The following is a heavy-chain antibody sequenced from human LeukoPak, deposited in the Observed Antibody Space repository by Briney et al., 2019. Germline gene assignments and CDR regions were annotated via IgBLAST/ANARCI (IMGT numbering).Heavy chain of an antibody. Sequence: SETLSLTCTVSGGSISSSSYYWGWIRQPPGKGLEWIGSIYYSGSTYYNPSLKSRVTISVDTSKNQFSLKLSSVTAADTAVYYCARVPPGGSSWYESAFDIWGQGTMVTVSS. V-gene: IGHV4-39*07. CDR2: IYYSGST. CDR1: GGSISSSSYY. J-gene: IGHJ3*02. CDR3: ARVPPGGSSWYESAFDI. D-gene: IGHD6-13*01.